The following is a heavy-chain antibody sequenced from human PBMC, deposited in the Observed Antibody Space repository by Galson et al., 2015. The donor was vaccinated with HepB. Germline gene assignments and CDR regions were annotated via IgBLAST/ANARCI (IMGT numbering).Heavy chain of an antibody. CDR2: FTYDGSIT. J-gene: IGHJ4*02. V-gene: IGHV3-30*18. CDR1: GFTFSCCG. Sequence: SLRLSCAVSGFTFSCCGMHWVRQAPGKGLEWLAGFTYDGSITYHEDFVRGRFTISRDNSKNTLFLQMNSLREDDTAVYYCVKESGTGYYRTADYWGQGTLVTVSS. CDR3: VKESGTGYYRTADY. D-gene: IGHD1-7*01.